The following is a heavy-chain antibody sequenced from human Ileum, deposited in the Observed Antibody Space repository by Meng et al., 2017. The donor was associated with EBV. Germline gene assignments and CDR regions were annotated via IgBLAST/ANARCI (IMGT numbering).Heavy chain of an antibody. D-gene: IGHD3-10*01. CDR1: GGSITRSNW. CDR2: IFHPAST. Sequence: GPAPGLGPGLVGPSGPPSLTVPCPGGSITRSNWWTWVRQPPGKGLEWIGEIFHPASTNYNPSLQSRITMSIDESKNQFSLKLYFVTAADTAVYYCASRPPYNQGVSLEYWGQGTLVTVSS. CDR3: ASRPPYNQGVSLEY. J-gene: IGHJ4*02. V-gene: IGHV4-4*02.